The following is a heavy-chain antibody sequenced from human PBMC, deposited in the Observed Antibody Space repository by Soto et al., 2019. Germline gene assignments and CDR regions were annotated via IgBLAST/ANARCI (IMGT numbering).Heavy chain of an antibody. Sequence: QVQLQESGPGLVKPSQTLSLTCTVSGGSISSGGYYWSWIRQHPGKGLEWIGYIYYSGSTYYNPSLKSRVTISVDTSKYQFSLKLSSVTAADTAVYYCARDQGLLYYYYGMDVWGQGTTVTVSS. J-gene: IGHJ6*02. CDR2: IYYSGST. V-gene: IGHV4-31*03. CDR1: GGSISSGGYY. CDR3: ARDQGLLYYYYGMDV. D-gene: IGHD2-15*01.